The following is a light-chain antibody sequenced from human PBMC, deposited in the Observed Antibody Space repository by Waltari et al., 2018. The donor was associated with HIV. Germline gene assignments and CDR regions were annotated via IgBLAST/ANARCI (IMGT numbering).Light chain of an antibody. CDR3: QQYGSSLIT. J-gene: IGKJ5*01. Sequence: EIVLTQSPGTLSLSPGERATLCCRASQRVSSSNLAWYQQKPGQAPMLLIYGASSRATGIPDRFSGSGSGTDFTLTSSRLEPEDFAVYYCQQYGSSLITFGQGTRLEIK. CDR2: GAS. V-gene: IGKV3-20*01. CDR1: QRVSSSN.